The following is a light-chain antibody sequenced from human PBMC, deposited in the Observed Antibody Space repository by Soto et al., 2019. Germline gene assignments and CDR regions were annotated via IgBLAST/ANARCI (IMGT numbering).Light chain of an antibody. V-gene: IGKV3-15*01. CDR1: QSVSSS. CDR2: GAS. CDR3: QQYNNWLSIT. Sequence: EIVMTQSPATLSVSPGERATLSCRASQSVSSSSLAWYQQKPGQAPRLLIYGASNRATGIPDRFSGSGSGTEFTLTISRLQSEDFAVYYCQQYNNWLSITFGQGTRLEIK. J-gene: IGKJ5*01.